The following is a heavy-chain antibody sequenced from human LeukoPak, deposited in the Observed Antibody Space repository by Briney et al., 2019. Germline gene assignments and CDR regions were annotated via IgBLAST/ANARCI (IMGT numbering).Heavy chain of an antibody. CDR2: IYTSGST. CDR3: ARDLYGSGSYYDYAFDI. CDR1: GGSISSGSYY. J-gene: IGHJ3*02. D-gene: IGHD3-10*01. Sequence: PSETLSLTCTVSGGSISSGSYYWSWIRQPAGKGLEWIGRIYTSGSTNYNPSLKSRVTISVDTSKNQFSLKLSSVTAADTAVYYCARDLYGSGSYYDYAFDIWGQGTMVTVSS. V-gene: IGHV4-61*02.